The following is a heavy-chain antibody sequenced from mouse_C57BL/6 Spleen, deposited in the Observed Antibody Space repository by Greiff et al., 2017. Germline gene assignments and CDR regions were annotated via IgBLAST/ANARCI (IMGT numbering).Heavy chain of an antibody. D-gene: IGHD2-3*01. CDR2: IYPGDGDT. V-gene: IGHV1-80*01. Sequence: VKLQESGAELVKPGASVKISCKASGYAFSSYWMNWVKQRPGKGLEWIGQIYPGDGDTNYNGKFKGKATLTADKSSSTAYMQLSSLTSEDSAVYFCARGMVSYFDYWGQGTTLTVSS. CDR1: GYAFSSYW. J-gene: IGHJ2*01. CDR3: ARGMVSYFDY.